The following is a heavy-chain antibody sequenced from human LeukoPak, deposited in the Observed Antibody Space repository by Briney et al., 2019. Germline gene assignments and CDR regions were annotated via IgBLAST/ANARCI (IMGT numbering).Heavy chain of an antibody. Sequence: SGGSLRLSCAASGFTFSSYWMSWVRQAPGKGLEWVANIKQDGSEESYVDSVKGRFTISRDNAKNSLYLQMNNLRAEDTAVYYCAREAAAARYFDYWGQGTLVTVSS. J-gene: IGHJ4*02. CDR1: GFTFSSYW. V-gene: IGHV3-7*01. D-gene: IGHD6-13*01. CDR3: AREAAAARYFDY. CDR2: IKQDGSEE.